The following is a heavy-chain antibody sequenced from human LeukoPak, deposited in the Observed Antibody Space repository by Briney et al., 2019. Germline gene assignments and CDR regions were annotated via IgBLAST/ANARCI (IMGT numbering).Heavy chain of an antibody. CDR2: INWNGGSA. J-gene: IGHJ4*02. D-gene: IGHD1-1*01. Sequence: GGSLRLSCAASGFTFDDYDMSWVRQAPGKGLEWVSNINWNGGSANYADSVKGRFTISRDNAKNSLYLQMNNLKDEDTALYYCARDRGRYNWNDGVDYWGQGTLVTVSS. CDR3: ARDRGRYNWNDGVDY. CDR1: GFTFDDYD. V-gene: IGHV3-20*04.